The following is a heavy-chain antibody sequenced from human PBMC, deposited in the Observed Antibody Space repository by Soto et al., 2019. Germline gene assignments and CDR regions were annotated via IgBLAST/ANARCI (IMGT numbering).Heavy chain of an antibody. V-gene: IGHV3-72*01. CDR2: ARNGVNGYTT. J-gene: IGHJ4*02. D-gene: IGHD2-8*01. Sequence: EVQLVESGGGLVQPGGSLRLSCAASGFTFSDNYMDWVRQAPGKGLEWVGRARNGVNGYTTAYAASVRGRFTILRDDSKNSLYLQMNSLTAEDTAVYFCARLMGTAFDLWGQGTLVTVFS. CDR3: ARLMGTAFDL. CDR1: GFTFSDNY.